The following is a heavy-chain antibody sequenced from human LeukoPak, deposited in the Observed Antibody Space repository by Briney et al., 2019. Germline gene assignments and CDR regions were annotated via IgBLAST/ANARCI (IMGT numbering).Heavy chain of an antibody. J-gene: IGHJ4*02. V-gene: IGHV4-31*11. CDR2: IYYSGST. CDR3: ARGDAPDY. Sequence: SETLSLTCAVYGGSFSGYYWSWIRQHPGKGLEWIGYIYYSGSTYYNPSLKSRVTISVDTSKNQFSLKLSSVTAADTAVYYCARGDAPDYWGQGTLVTVSS. CDR1: GGSFSGYY.